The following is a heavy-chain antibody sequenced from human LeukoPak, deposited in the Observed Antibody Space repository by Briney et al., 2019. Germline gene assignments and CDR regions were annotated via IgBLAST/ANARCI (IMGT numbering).Heavy chain of an antibody. CDR3: AREGYSGSDFDS. V-gene: IGHV4-59*01. CDR1: GGSISTYY. CDR2: IYHNGNT. J-gene: IGHJ4*02. D-gene: IGHD2-21*01. Sequence: PSETLSLTGAVSGGSISTYYWSWIRQYPGKGLEWIGYIYHNGNTNYNPSLKSRVTISVDTSKNHFSLKLNSVTTADTAVYYCAREGYSGSDFDSWGQGTLVTVSS.